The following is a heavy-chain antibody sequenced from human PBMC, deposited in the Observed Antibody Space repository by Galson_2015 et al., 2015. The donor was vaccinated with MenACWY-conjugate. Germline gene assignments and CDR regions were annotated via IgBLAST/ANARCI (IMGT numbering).Heavy chain of an antibody. CDR1: GYTFTSNW. Sequence: QSGAEVKKPGESLQISCTGSGYTFTSNWIGWVRQMPGKGLEWMGITYPGDSDTRYTPSFQGHVTISADKSINTAYLQWGSLEASDTAMYYCARQGFGSSSLDYWGQGTLVTVSS. CDR2: TYPGDSDT. J-gene: IGHJ4*02. V-gene: IGHV5-51*01. D-gene: IGHD6-6*01. CDR3: ARQGFGSSSLDY.